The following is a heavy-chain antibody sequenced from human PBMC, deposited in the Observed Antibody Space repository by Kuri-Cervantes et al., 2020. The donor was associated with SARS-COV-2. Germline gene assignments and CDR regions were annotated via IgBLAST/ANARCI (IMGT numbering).Heavy chain of an antibody. V-gene: IGHV5-51*01. J-gene: IGHJ6*02. Sequence: QVSCKGSGYSFTSYWIGWVRQMPGKGLEWMGIIYPGDSDTRYSPSFQGQVTISADKSISTDYQQWISLKASDTAMYYCARRIYYDDWDGMDVWGQGTTVTVSS. CDR1: GYSFTSYW. D-gene: IGHD4-17*01. CDR3: ARRIYYDDWDGMDV. CDR2: IYPGDSDT.